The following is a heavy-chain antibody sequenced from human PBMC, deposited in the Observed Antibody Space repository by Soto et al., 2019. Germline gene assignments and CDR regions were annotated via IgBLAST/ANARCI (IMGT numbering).Heavy chain of an antibody. J-gene: IGHJ4*02. D-gene: IGHD6-19*01. CDR3: ARRSSGWYFDY. Sequence: EVQLVESEGGLVQPGGSLRLSCAASGFTFSSYAMNWVRQAPGKGLEWVSVISGSGGSTYYADSVKGRFTISRDNSKNTLYLQMNSLRAEDTAVYYCARRSSGWYFDYWGQGTLVTVSS. CDR1: GFTFSSYA. CDR2: ISGSGGST. V-gene: IGHV3-23*04.